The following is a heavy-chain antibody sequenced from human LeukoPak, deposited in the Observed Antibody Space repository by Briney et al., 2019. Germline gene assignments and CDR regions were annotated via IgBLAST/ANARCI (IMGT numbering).Heavy chain of an antibody. CDR3: AREYYDSSGYYYGDDY. D-gene: IGHD3-22*01. V-gene: IGHV3-30*19. Sequence: PGRSLRLSCIVSGFTFSTYDMHWVRQAPGKGLEWVAVISYDGSNKYYADSVKGRFTISRDNSKNTLYPQMNSLRAEDTAVYYCAREYYDSSGYYYGDDYWGQGTLVTVSS. J-gene: IGHJ4*02. CDR2: ISYDGSNK. CDR1: GFTFSTYD.